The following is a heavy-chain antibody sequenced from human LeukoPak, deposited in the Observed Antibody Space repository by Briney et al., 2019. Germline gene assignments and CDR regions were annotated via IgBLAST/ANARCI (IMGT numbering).Heavy chain of an antibody. CDR1: GYSISSGYY. Sequence: SETLSLTCTVSGYSISSGYYWGWIRQPPGKGLEWIGSIYHSGSTYYNPSLKSRVTISVDTSENQLSLKLYSVTAADTAIYYCARYQTGTMFAVWGQGTLVTISS. V-gene: IGHV4-38-2*02. CDR2: IYHSGST. CDR3: ARYQTGTMFAV. J-gene: IGHJ4*02. D-gene: IGHD1/OR15-1a*01.